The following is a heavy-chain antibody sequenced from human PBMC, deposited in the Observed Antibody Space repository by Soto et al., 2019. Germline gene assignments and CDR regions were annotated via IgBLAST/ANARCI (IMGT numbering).Heavy chain of an antibody. J-gene: IGHJ5*02. CDR1: GGSISSGGYY. D-gene: IGHD3-3*01. V-gene: IGHV4-31*03. CDR3: ARDFLEPDRGWFDP. CDR2: IYYSGST. Sequence: QVQLQESGPGLVKPSQTLSLTCTVSGGSISSGGYYWSWIRQHPGKGLEWIGYIYYSGSTYYNPSLTQRVTILVDTAKNQSSLKLSSATAADTAVYYCARDFLEPDRGWFDPWVQRTLVTVSS.